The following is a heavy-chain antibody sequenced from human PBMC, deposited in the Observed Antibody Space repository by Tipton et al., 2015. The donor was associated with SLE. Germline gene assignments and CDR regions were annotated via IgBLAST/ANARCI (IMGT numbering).Heavy chain of an antibody. V-gene: IGHV3-21*03. D-gene: IGHD4-17*01. CDR1: GFTFSSYS. Sequence: SLRLSCAASGFTFSSYSMNWVRQAPGKGLEWVSSISSSSSYIYYADSVKGRFTISRDNAKNSLYLQMNSLRAEDTAAYYCARVPGDYSYYFDYWGQGTLVTVSS. CDR3: ARVPGDYSYYFDY. J-gene: IGHJ4*02. CDR2: ISSSSSYI.